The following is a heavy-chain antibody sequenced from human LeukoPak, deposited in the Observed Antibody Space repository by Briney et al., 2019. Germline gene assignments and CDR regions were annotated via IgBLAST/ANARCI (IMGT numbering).Heavy chain of an antibody. V-gene: IGHV1-46*01. Sequence: ASVKISCKAFGYTFTNNFMHWVRQAPGQGPEWMGLISPTGSFTAYAQKFQGRVTITADKSTSTAYMELSSLTSEDTAVYYCARADNWEGAKGDWGQGTMVTVSS. J-gene: IGHJ3*01. CDR3: ARADNWEGAKGD. D-gene: IGHD3-16*01. CDR2: ISPTGSFT. CDR1: GYTFTNNF.